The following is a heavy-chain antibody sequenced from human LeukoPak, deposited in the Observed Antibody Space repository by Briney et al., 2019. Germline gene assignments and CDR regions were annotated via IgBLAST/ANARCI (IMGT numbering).Heavy chain of an antibody. CDR1: GFTFSSYA. CDR3: VRSPFSNGY. CDR2: ISYDGSNK. V-gene: IGHV3-30-3*01. Sequence: SGGSLRLSCAASGFTFSSYAMHWVRQAPGKGLEWVAVISYDGSNKYYADSVKGRFTISRDNSKNTLYLQMNSLRAEDTAVYYCVRSPFSNGYWGQGTLVTVSS. D-gene: IGHD4-11*01. J-gene: IGHJ4*02.